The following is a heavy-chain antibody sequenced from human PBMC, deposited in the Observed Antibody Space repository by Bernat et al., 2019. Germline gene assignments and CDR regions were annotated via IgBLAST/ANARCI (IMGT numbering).Heavy chain of an antibody. CDR2: INHSGST. CDR3: ARDPYSSSLGAFDS. Sequence: QVQLQQWGAGLLKPPETLSLICAVYGGTFNNYYWSWIRQPPGKGLEWIGEINHSGSTIYNPSLKSRVAISVDTSKNQLSLKLRSVTAADTAVYYCARDPYSSSLGAFDSWGQGTLVTVSS. D-gene: IGHD6-13*01. J-gene: IGHJ4*02. V-gene: IGHV4-34*01. CDR1: GGTFNNYY.